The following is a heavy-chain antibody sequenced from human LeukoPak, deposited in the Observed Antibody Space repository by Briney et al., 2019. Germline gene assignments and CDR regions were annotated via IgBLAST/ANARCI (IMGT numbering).Heavy chain of an antibody. V-gene: IGHV3-74*01. D-gene: IGHD2/OR15-2a*01. CDR2: INSDGSWT. CDR3: VSFYETY. J-gene: IGHJ4*02. CDR1: GNYW. Sequence: HPGGSLRLSCAASGNYWMHWVRRVPGKGLVWVSRINSDGSWTSYADSVKGRFTISKDNAKNTVYLQMNSLRAEDTAVYYCVSFYETYWGRGTLVTVSS.